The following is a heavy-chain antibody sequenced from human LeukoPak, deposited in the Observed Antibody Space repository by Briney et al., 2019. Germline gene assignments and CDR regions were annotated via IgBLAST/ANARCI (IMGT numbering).Heavy chain of an antibody. CDR1: GGTFSNFA. J-gene: IGHJ4*02. CDR3: ARDPGYGRGGSSSSAYFDY. CDR2: FIPIFGTA. Sequence: GASVKVSCKASGGTFSNFAICWVRPAPGPGLGWMGVFIPIFGTAIYAQTFQGRVTITTDEPTSTPYMELSSLGSEATAVDYSARDPGYGRGGSSSSAYFDYWGQGTLVTVSS. D-gene: IGHD2-15*01. V-gene: IGHV1-69*05.